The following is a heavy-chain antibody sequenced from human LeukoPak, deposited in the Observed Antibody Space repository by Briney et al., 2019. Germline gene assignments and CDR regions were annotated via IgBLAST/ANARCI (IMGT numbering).Heavy chain of an antibody. CDR2: ITGGGGNT. D-gene: IGHD2-2*01. Sequence: GGSLRLSCAASGFTFSSYAMSWVRQAPGKGLEWVSAITGGGGNTYYGDSVKGRFTISRDNSKNTLYLQMNSLKAEDTAMYYCAKDGGVPAAQGDYWGQGTLVTVSS. CDR3: AKDGGVPAAQGDY. V-gene: IGHV3-23*01. J-gene: IGHJ4*02. CDR1: GFTFSSYA.